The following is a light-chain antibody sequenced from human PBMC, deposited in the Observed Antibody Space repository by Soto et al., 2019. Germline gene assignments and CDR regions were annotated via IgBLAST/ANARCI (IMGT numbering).Light chain of an antibody. J-gene: IGLJ1*01. V-gene: IGLV2-23*03. CDR1: SSDVGSYNL. Sequence: ALTQPASVSGSPGQSITISVTGTSSDVGSYNLVSWYQHHPGKAPKLMIYEGSKRPSGVSNRFSGSKSGNTASLTISGLQAEDEADYYCCSYAGSSTFFGPGTKVTVL. CDR2: EGS. CDR3: CSYAGSSTF.